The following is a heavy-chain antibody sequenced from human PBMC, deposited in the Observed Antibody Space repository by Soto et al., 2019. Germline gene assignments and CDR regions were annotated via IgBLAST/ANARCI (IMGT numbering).Heavy chain of an antibody. CDR2: IIPILGIA. CDR3: AQGRDSSGSNFDY. Sequence: ASVKVSCKASGGTFSSYTISWVRQSPGQGLEWMGRIIPILGIANYAQKFQGRVTITADKSTSTAYMELSSLRSEDTAVYYCAQGRDSSGSNFDYWGQGTLGTVSS. V-gene: IGHV1-69*02. D-gene: IGHD3-22*01. J-gene: IGHJ4*02. CDR1: GGTFSSYT.